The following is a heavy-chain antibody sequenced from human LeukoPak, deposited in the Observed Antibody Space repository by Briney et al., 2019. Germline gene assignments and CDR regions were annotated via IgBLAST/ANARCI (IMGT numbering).Heavy chain of an antibody. CDR1: GGSIGSDY. CDR2: INHSGST. CDR3: ARCISTSCSSY. Sequence: SETLSLTCTVSGGSIGSDYWTWIRQPPGKGLEWIGEINHSGSTNYNPSLKSRVTISVDTSKNQFSPKLSSVTAADTAVYYCARCISTSCSSYWGQGTLVTVSS. J-gene: IGHJ4*02. D-gene: IGHD2-2*01. V-gene: IGHV4-34*01.